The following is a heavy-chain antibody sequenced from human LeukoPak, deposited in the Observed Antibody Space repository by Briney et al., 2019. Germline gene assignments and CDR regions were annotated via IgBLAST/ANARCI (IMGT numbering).Heavy chain of an antibody. CDR2: ISGTGTTI. J-gene: IGHJ4*02. V-gene: IGHV3-11*04. D-gene: IGHD3-22*01. CDR1: GLTFSDYY. Sequence: PGGSLRLSCAASGLTFSDYYMTWIRQAPGKGLEWVSSISGTGTTIYSADSVRGRFTVSRDNARNSLFLHMNSLRAEDTAVYYCAVQITMIVVVPYFDYWGQGTLVTLSS. CDR3: AVQITMIVVVPYFDY.